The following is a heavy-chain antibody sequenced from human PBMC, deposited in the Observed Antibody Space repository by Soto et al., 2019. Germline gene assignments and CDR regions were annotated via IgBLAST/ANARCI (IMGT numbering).Heavy chain of an antibody. D-gene: IGHD1-1*01. CDR3: ARDVRDDHTIGLDP. V-gene: IGHV1-18*04. Sequence: QVSLVQSGAEVKKPGASVKVSCKASGYRFVSYGINWVRQAPGQGLEWMGWISAYSGNTNYAENFQGRATMTTDTSTSTAYMELRSLTSDDTAVYYCARDVRDDHTIGLDPWGQGTLVTVSS. CDR2: ISAYSGNT. J-gene: IGHJ5*02. CDR1: GYRFVSYG.